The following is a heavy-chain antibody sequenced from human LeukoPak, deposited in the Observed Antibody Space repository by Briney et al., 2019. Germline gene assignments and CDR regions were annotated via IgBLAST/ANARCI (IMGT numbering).Heavy chain of an antibody. J-gene: IGHJ4*02. D-gene: IGHD2-2*01. CDR2: ISSSGSTI. Sequence: GGSLRLSCAASGFTFSSYEMNWVRQAPGKGLEWVSYISSSGSTIYYADSVKGRFTTSRDNAKNSLYLQMNSLRAEDTAVYYCARDCSSTSCYDYWGQGTLVTVSS. CDR1: GFTFSSYE. V-gene: IGHV3-48*03. CDR3: ARDCSSTSCYDY.